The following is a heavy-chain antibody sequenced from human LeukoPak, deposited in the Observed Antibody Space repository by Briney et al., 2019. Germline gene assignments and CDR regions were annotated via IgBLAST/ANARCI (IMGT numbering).Heavy chain of an antibody. CDR2: ISGSGGST. D-gene: IGHD6-13*01. Sequence: GASPRLSCAASGFTFSSYAMSWVRQAPGKGLEWVSAISGSGGSTYYADSVKGRFTISRDNSKNTLYLQMNSLRAEDTAVYYCAKYYSSSPPTGFDPWGQGTLVTVSS. J-gene: IGHJ5*02. V-gene: IGHV3-23*01. CDR3: AKYYSSSPPTGFDP. CDR1: GFTFSSYA.